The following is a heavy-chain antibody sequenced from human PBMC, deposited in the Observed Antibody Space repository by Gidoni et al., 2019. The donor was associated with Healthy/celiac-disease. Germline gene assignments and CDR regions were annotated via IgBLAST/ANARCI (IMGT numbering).Heavy chain of an antibody. Sequence: QVKLQESGPGLVKPSQTLSLTCTVSAGYLSSGDYYWSCLRQPTGKGLEWIGYIYYSGSTYYNPSLKRRCTISVDTSKNQFSLKLSSVTAADTAVYYCARDRPDSSGYFIDYWGQGTLVTVSS. J-gene: IGHJ4*02. CDR3: ARDRPDSSGYFIDY. CDR1: AGYLSSGDYY. D-gene: IGHD3-22*01. CDR2: IYYSGST. V-gene: IGHV4-30-4*01.